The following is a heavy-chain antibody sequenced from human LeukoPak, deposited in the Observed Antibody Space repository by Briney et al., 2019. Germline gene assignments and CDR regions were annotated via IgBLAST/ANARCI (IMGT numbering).Heavy chain of an antibody. Sequence: PGGPLRLSCEGSGFTFSSYSIHWVRQAPGKGLEWVSSISGNNRFIFYADSVEGRFTISRDNAKNSMYLQMNSLRAEDTAVYYCATPRDYYCSSTSCYFDRWGQGTLVTVSS. CDR3: ATPRDYYCSSTSCYFDR. CDR1: GFTFSSYS. J-gene: IGHJ4*03. V-gene: IGHV3-21*01. D-gene: IGHD2-2*01. CDR2: ISGNNRFI.